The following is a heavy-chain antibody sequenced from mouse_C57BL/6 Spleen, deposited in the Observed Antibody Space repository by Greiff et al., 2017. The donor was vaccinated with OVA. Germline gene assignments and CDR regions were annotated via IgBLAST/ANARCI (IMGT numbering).Heavy chain of an antibody. Sequence: QVQLKESGAELVKPGASVKMSCKASGYAFTNYLIEWVKQRPGQGLEWIGVINPGSGGTNYNEKFKGKATLTADKSSSTAYMQLSSLTSEDSAVYFCARGGYDGAMDYWGQGTSVTVSS. D-gene: IGHD3-2*02. CDR2: INPGSGGT. V-gene: IGHV1-54*01. CDR1: GYAFTNYL. CDR3: ARGGYDGAMDY. J-gene: IGHJ4*01.